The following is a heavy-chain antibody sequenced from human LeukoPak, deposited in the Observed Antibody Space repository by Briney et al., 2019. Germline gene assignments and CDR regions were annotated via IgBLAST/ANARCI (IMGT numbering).Heavy chain of an antibody. D-gene: IGHD2-2*01. CDR2: ISHGGST. CDR1: DYSISTGYY. Sequence: SETLSLTCAVSDYSISTGYYWGWIRQPPGKGLEWIGSISHGGSTHYNASLKSRVTISVETSKNQSSLKLTSVTAADTAVYYCARQADVPSAIGYFDYWGQGTLVTVSS. J-gene: IGHJ4*02. CDR3: ARQADVPSAIGYFDY. V-gene: IGHV4-38-2*01.